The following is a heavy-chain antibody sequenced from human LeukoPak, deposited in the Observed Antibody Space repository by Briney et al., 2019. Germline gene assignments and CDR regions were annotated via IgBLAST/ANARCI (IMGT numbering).Heavy chain of an antibody. Sequence: SVKVSCKASGGTLSSYAISWVRQAPGQGLEWMGGIIPTFGTANYAQKFQGRVTITADESTSTAYMELSSLRSEDTAVYYCARGPFGDVGFDYWGQGTLVTVSS. D-gene: IGHD4-17*01. J-gene: IGHJ4*02. CDR1: GGTLSSYA. V-gene: IGHV1-69*01. CDR3: ARGPFGDVGFDY. CDR2: IIPTFGTA.